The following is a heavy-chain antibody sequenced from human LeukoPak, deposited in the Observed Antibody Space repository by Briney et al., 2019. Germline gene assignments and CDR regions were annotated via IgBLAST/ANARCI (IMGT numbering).Heavy chain of an antibody. CDR3: ARAVGSGSFQTHYYYMDV. D-gene: IGHD3-10*01. Sequence: SETLSLTCTVSGGSISSYYWSWIRQPAGKGLEWIGRIYTSGSTNYNPSLKSRVTMSVDTSKNQFSLKLSSVTAADTAVYYCARAVGSGSFQTHYYYMDVWGKGTTVTISS. J-gene: IGHJ6*03. V-gene: IGHV4-4*07. CDR2: IYTSGST. CDR1: GGSISSYY.